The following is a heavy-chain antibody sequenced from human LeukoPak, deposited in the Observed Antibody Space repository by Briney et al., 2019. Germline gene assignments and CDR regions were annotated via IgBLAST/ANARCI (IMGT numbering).Heavy chain of an antibody. Sequence: GSLRLSCAASGFTFSSYGMHWVRQAPGKGLEWVAFIRYDGSNKYYADSVKGRFTISRDNSKNTLYLQMNSLRAEDTAVYYCAKVAFIAAAGTLYFDYWGQGTLVTVSS. CDR1: GFTFSSYG. D-gene: IGHD6-13*01. CDR2: IRYDGSNK. V-gene: IGHV3-30*02. CDR3: AKVAFIAAAGTLYFDY. J-gene: IGHJ4*02.